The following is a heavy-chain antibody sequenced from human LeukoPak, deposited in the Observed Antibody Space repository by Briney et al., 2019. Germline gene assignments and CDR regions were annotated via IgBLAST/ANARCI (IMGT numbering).Heavy chain of an antibody. Sequence: GASVKVSCKASGYTFTGYDINWVRQATGQGLEWMGWMNPTSGHTGYAQNFQGRVTMTRDTSISTAYMELNSLTSEDTAVYYCARSPVGVRKKHDFWGQGTLVIVSS. CDR2: MNPTSGHT. J-gene: IGHJ4*02. V-gene: IGHV1-8*01. CDR1: GYTFTGYD. D-gene: IGHD3-10*01. CDR3: ARSPVGVRKKHDF.